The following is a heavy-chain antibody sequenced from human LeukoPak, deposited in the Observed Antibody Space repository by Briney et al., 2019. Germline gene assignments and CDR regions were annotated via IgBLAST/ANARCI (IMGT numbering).Heavy chain of an antibody. CDR3: ARSYNWNPPEL. V-gene: IGHV1-46*01. Sequence: ASVKVSCKASGYTFTSYYMHWVRQAPGQGLEWMGIIKPSGGSTSYAQKFQGRVTMTRDTSTSTVYMELSSLRSEDTAVYYCARSYNWNPPELWGRGTLVTVSS. CDR1: GYTFTSYY. J-gene: IGHJ2*01. D-gene: IGHD1-20*01. CDR2: IKPSGGST.